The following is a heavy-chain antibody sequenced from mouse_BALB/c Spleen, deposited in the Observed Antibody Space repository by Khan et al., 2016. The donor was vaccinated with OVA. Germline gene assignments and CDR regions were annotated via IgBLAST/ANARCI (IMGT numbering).Heavy chain of an antibody. CDR3: ARFHGGY. Sequence: QIQLVQSGPELKKPGETVKISCKASGYTFTDYVMNWVKQAPGKGLRWMGWINTYTGEPTYADDFKGRFAFSLETSARTAYLQINNLKNEDTATYFCARFHGGYWGQGTTLTVSS. CDR1: GYTFTDYV. J-gene: IGHJ2*01. CDR2: INTYTGEP. V-gene: IGHV9-3-1*01.